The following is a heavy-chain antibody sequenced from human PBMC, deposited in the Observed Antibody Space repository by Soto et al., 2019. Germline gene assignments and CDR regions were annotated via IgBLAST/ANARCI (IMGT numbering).Heavy chain of an antibody. J-gene: IGHJ4*02. CDR1: GFTFSDYY. CDR2: ISYGDNSM. D-gene: IGHD5-12*01. Sequence: GGSLRLSCAASGFTFSDYYMSWVRQAPGQGLEWVSFISYGDNSMYYADSVKGRFTISRDNAKNSLYLQINSLRAEDTAVYYCARGPPRVYDSPVHFGHWGQGTLVTVSS. V-gene: IGHV3-11*01. CDR3: ARGPPRVYDSPVHFGH.